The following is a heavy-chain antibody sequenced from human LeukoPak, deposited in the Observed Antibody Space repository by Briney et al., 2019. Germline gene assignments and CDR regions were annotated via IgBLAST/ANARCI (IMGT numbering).Heavy chain of an antibody. CDR3: ARGFYSGHSYPFDY. D-gene: IGHD5-18*01. CDR1: GGSFSSHY. J-gene: IGHJ4*02. V-gene: IGHV4-59*11. Sequence: TSETLSLTCTVSGGSFSSHYWTWIRQPPGKGPQWIGYIYYTGSTNYNPSLKSRVTMSADTSKNQFSLKLSSLTAADTAVYYCARGFYSGHSYPFDYWGQGTLVTVSS. CDR2: IYYTGST.